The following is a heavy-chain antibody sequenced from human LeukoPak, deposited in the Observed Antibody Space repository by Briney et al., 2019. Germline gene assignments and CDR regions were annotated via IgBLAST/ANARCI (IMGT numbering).Heavy chain of an antibody. CDR3: ASLHYYDSSGYYYDVDY. Sequence: SETLSLTCTVSGGSISSYYWSWIRQPPGKGLEWIGYIYYSGSTNYNPSLKSRVTISVDTSKNQFSLKLSSVTAADTAVYYCASLHYYDSSGYYYDVDYWGQGTLVTVSS. CDR2: IYYSGST. CDR1: GGSISSYY. V-gene: IGHV4-59*01. J-gene: IGHJ4*02. D-gene: IGHD3-22*01.